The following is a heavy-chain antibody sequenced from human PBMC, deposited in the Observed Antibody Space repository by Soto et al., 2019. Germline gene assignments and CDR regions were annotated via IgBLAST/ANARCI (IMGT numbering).Heavy chain of an antibody. J-gene: IGHJ4*02. CDR2: MYYSGAT. Sequence: QLQLQESGPGLVKPSETLSLACTVSGGSISSNSYYWDWIRQPPGKGLEWIGSMYYSGATYHNPSLQRRVTISVDTSKNQFALHLSSVTAADTAVYYCARHAAYDSVWGKSDGSDDWGQGTLVTVSS. D-gene: IGHD3-16*01. CDR1: GGSISSNSYY. V-gene: IGHV4-39*01. CDR3: ARHAAYDSVWGKSDGSDD.